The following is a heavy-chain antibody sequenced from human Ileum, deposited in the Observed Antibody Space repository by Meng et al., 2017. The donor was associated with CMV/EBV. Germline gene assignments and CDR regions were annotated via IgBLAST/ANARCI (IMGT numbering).Heavy chain of an antibody. CDR1: QFTFSAYG. CDR2: ISSGSTII. CDR3: AKQISLVRRRITGYYAMAV. V-gene: IGHV3-48*04. D-gene: IGHD3-10*01. J-gene: IGHJ6*01. Sequence: GESLKISCAASQFTFSAYGMNWVRQAPGKGLEWVSYISSGSTIIGYAASVKGRFTISRDNARDSLYLQMDSLRAEDTAVYYCAKQISLVRRRITGYYAMAVWGLGNAVPVAS.